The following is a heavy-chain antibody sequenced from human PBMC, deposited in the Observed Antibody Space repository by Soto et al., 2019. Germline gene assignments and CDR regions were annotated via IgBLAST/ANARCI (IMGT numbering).Heavy chain of an antibody. CDR3: ASLSYCSSTSSPCGGPYNWFDP. J-gene: IGHJ5*02. Sequence: PSETLSLTCAVYGGSFSGYYWSWIRQPPGKGLEWIGEINHSGSTNYNPSLKSRVTISVDTSKNQFSLKLSSVTAADTAVYYCASLSYCSSTSSPCGGPYNWFDPWGQGTLVTVSS. CDR1: GGSFSGYY. D-gene: IGHD2-2*01. CDR2: INHSGST. V-gene: IGHV4-34*01.